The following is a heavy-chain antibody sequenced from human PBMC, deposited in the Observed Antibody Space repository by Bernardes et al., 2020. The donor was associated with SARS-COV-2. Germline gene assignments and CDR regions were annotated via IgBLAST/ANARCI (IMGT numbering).Heavy chain of an antibody. J-gene: IGHJ6*02. D-gene: IGHD3-16*01. CDR1: GFTFNNYG. CDR3: AKGGKLPFYNYFYGLDV. V-gene: IGHV3-23*01. Sequence: GGSLRLSCAASGFTFNNYGMSWVRQAPGKGLAWVSCIDGRGDRPDYADSVRGRFTISRDNSKNTLFLQMNSLRAEDTALYYCAKGGKLPFYNYFYGLDVWGQGTTVTVSS. CDR2: IDGRGDRP.